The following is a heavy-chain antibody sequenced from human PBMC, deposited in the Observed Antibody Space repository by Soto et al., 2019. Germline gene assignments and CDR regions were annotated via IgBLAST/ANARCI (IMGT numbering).Heavy chain of an antibody. CDR2: VYHSGGS. D-gene: IGHD2-15*01. V-gene: IGHV4-39*02. J-gene: IGHJ5*02. Sequence: SETMSLTCAVAGDSIHNSRSFWGWIRQPPGKGLEFIGSVYHSGGSYYNPSLKGRVTISVDSSNNQISLRVNSVTAADTAVYYCGRVVEGATRHTDSDSWGQGMLVTVSS. CDR3: GRVVEGATRHTDSDS. CDR1: GDSIHNSRSF.